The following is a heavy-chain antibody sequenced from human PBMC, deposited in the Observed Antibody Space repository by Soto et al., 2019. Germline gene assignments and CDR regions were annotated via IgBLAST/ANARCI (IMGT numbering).Heavy chain of an antibody. CDR1: GFTFSSYA. D-gene: IGHD4-17*01. CDR2: ISYDGSNK. Sequence: QVQLVESGGGVVQPGRSLRLSCAASGFTFSSYAMHWVRQAPGKGLEWVAVISYDGSNKYYADSVKGRFTISRDNSKNTLYLQMNSLRAEDPAVYYCARAPLSEWTTTDLDYWGQGTLVTVSS. V-gene: IGHV3-30-3*01. J-gene: IGHJ4*02. CDR3: ARAPLSEWTTTDLDY.